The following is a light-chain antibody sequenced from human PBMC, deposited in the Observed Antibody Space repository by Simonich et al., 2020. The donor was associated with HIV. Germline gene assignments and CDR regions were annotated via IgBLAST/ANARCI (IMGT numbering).Light chain of an antibody. CDR3: QQYNSYGT. CDR1: HTITIY. V-gene: IGKV1-5*03. J-gene: IGKJ1*01. CDR2: KAS. Sequence: DIQMTQYPSSLSASVADRLTITFRESHTITIYLNWYQQKPGKSPKLLIYKASSLESRGPSRFSGIGSGTEFTLTISSLQPDDFATYYCQQYNSYGTFGQGTKVEIK.